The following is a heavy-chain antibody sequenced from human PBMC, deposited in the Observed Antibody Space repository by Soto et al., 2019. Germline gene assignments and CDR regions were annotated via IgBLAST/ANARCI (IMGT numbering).Heavy chain of an antibody. CDR1: GFTLRNYD. CDR2: ISAAGDP. Sequence: EVQLVESGGGLVQPGGSLRLSCEASGFTLRNYDMHWVRQGTGKGLEWVSGISAAGDPDYADSVEGRFTISRENAQNSFFLQMNSLRAGDTAVYYCARTDRDFYGLYVWGQGTKVIVSS. CDR3: ARTDRDFYGLYV. V-gene: IGHV3-13*05. J-gene: IGHJ6*02.